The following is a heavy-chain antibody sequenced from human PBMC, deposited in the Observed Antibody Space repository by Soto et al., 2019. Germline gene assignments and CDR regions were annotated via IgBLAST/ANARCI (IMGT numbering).Heavy chain of an antibody. V-gene: IGHV4-59*12. D-gene: IGHD3-10*01. CDR1: GGSLTLYY. CDR3: AREKPGSSTGQVEP. Sequence: SETLSLACTVSGGSLTLYYLRWIRQSPGRGLEWIGDIHDSESTNYNPSLKSRVTISVDTSKNQFSLKLSSVTAADTAVYYRAREKPGSSTGQVEPWGRGTLGTVSA. J-gene: IGHJ5*02. CDR2: IHDSEST.